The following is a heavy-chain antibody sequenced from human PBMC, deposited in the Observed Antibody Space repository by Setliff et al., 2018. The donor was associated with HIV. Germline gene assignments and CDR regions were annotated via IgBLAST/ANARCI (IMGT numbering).Heavy chain of an antibody. Sequence: LSLTCTVSGYSISSGYYWGWIRQPPGKGLEWVSYISSSSNYTYYADSVRGRFTVPRDNAKNSVYLQMNSLSAEDTGIYYCAKDGPHDRSGRYYSALDSWGQGTLVTVSS. CDR3: AKDGPHDRSGRYYSALDS. J-gene: IGHJ4*02. CDR1: GYSISSGYY. CDR2: ISSSSNYT. V-gene: IGHV3-11*06. D-gene: IGHD3-22*01.